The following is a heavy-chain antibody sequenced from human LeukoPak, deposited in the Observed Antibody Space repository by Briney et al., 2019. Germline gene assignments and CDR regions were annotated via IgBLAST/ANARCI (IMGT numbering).Heavy chain of an antibody. V-gene: IGHV4-59*01. Sequence: SETLSLTCTVSGGSISGYYWSWIRQPPGKGLEWIGYVHNSGSTTYNPSLKSRVTISVDTSKSQFSLRLSSVTAADTAVYYCARQRTSGSASNLRVAQIDSWGQGTLVTVSS. CDR2: VHNSGST. J-gene: IGHJ4*02. D-gene: IGHD3-3*01. CDR3: ARQRTSGSASNLRVAQIDS. CDR1: GGSISGYY.